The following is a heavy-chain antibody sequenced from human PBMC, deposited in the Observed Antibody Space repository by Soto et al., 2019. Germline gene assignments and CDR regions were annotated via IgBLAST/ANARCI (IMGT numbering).Heavy chain of an antibody. CDR2: IWSDGNNR. V-gene: IGHV3-33*01. CDR3: VRGDNWNDEASDY. J-gene: IGHJ4*02. CDR1: GFMFSNHG. Sequence: QVQLVESGGGVVQPGRSLRLSCAASGFMFSNHGMHWVRQAPGKGLEWVAVIWSDGNNRYYADSVKGRFTISRDNSRSTVYLQMNSLRAADTAVYYCVRGDNWNDEASDYWGQGTLVTVSS. D-gene: IGHD1-1*01.